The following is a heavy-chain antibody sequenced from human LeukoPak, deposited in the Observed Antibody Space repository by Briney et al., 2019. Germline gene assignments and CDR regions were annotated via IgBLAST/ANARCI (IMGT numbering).Heavy chain of an antibody. V-gene: IGHV1-69*05. D-gene: IGHD5-18*01. Sequence: SVKVSCKASGGTFSSYAVSWVRQAPGQGLEWMGRIIPIFGTANYVQKFQGRVTITTDESTSTAYMELSSLRSEDTAVYYCATKQEDTAMVTFYYYYMDVWGKGTTVTVSS. CDR3: ATKQEDTAMVTFYYYYMDV. J-gene: IGHJ6*03. CDR2: IIPIFGTA. CDR1: GGTFSSYA.